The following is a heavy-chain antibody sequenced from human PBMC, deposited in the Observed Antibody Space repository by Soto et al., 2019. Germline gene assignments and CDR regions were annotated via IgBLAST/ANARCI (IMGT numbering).Heavy chain of an antibody. CDR3: TSYTLGKGWYYFYY. J-gene: IGHJ4*02. D-gene: IGHD6-19*01. CDR1: GFTFSNAW. V-gene: IGHV3-15*01. Sequence: EVQLVESGGGLVKPGGSLRLSCAASGFTFSNAWMTWVRQVPGKGLEWVGHIKTKTDGETTDYAAPVKGRFTISRDDSKTTLYLQMNSLKTEDTAVYYCTSYTLGKGWYYFYYWGQGTLVTVSS. CDR2: IKTKTDGETT.